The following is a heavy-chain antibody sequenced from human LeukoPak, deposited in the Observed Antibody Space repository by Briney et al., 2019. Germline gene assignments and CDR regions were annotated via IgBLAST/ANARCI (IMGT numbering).Heavy chain of an antibody. Sequence: ASVKVSCKASGYTFTSYGISWVRQAPGQGLEWMGWISAYNGNTNYAQKLQGRVTMTTDPSTSTAYMELRSLRSDDAAVYYCARATHDYGDYDYYYYYMDVWGKGTTVTVSS. CDR3: ARATHDYGDYDYYYYYMDV. D-gene: IGHD4-17*01. CDR1: GYTFTSYG. J-gene: IGHJ6*03. CDR2: ISAYNGNT. V-gene: IGHV1-18*01.